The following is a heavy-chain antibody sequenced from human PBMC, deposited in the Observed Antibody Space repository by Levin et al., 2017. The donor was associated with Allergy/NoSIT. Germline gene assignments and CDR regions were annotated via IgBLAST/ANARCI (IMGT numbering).Heavy chain of an antibody. J-gene: IGHJ4*02. CDR1: GYMFNNYY. Sequence: ASVKVSCKASGYMFNNYYMHWVRKAPGQGLEWMGISKPSGATANYAQKLEGRVTMTRDTSTSTDYMELTSLRSEDTAVYFCASGVPGSVSLDYWGQGTLVTVSS. CDR3: ASGVPGSVSLDY. CDR2: SKPSGATA. D-gene: IGHD3-10*01. V-gene: IGHV1-46*02.